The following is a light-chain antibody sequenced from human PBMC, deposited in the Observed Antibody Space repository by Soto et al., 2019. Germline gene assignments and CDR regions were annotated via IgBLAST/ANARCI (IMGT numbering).Light chain of an antibody. CDR1: QSLVHSDGNTY. CDR2: KVS. Sequence: DVVLTQSPLSLPATLGQPASISCRSSQSLVHSDGNTYLNWFQQRPGQSPRRLIYKVSSRDSGVTDRFSGSGSATDFTLKISRVEAEDVGVYYCMQGTHWPFTFGPGTKVDVK. CDR3: MQGTHWPFT. V-gene: IGKV2-30*02. J-gene: IGKJ3*01.